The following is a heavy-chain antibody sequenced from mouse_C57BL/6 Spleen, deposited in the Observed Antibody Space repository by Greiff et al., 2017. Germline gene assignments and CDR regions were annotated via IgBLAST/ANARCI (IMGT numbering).Heavy chain of an antibody. D-gene: IGHD1-1*01. CDR3: ARDYGGDD. Sequence: QVQLQQSGPELVKPGASVKLSCKASGYTFTNYDINWVKQRPGQGLEWIGWIYPRDGSTEYNEKVKGRATLTVDTSSSTAYMELHSLASEDSAIYVCARDYGGDDWGQGTTRTVSS. CDR2: IYPRDGST. J-gene: IGHJ2*01. CDR1: GYTFTNYD. V-gene: IGHV1-85*01.